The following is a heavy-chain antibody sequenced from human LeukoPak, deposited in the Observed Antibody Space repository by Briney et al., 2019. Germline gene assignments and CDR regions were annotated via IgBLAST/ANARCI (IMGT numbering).Heavy chain of an antibody. Sequence: ASVKLSRKASGYTFTSYGISWVRQAPGQGLEWMGWISAYNGNTNYAQKLQGRVTMTTDTSTSTAYMELRSLRSDDTAVYYCARDRCSGPAPSGYWGQGALVAVSS. J-gene: IGHJ4*02. V-gene: IGHV1-18*01. D-gene: IGHD3-10*02. CDR1: GYTFTSYG. CDR2: ISAYNGNT. CDR3: ARDRCSGPAPSGY.